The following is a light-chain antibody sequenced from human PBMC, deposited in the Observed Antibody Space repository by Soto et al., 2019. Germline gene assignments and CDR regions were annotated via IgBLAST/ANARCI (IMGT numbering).Light chain of an antibody. CDR1: QSISSN. Sequence: EIVMTQSPATLSVSPGERATLSCRASQSISSNLAWYQQKPGQAPRLVIYDASTRATGMPARFSGSGSGTEFTLTISSLQSEDFAVYYCQQYSTWPPYTFGQGTKLEIK. CDR3: QQYSTWPPYT. J-gene: IGKJ2*01. CDR2: DAS. V-gene: IGKV3-15*01.